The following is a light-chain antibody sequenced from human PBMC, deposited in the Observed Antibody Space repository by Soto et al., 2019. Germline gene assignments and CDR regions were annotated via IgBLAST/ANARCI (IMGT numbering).Light chain of an antibody. CDR1: QDISAW. CDR2: AAS. J-gene: IGKJ2*01. Sequence: DIQMIQSPSSVSASVGDRVSITCRASQDISAWLAWFQQTPGKAPRLLIFAASALHTGVPSRFGGSGSGTDFTLTITSLRPEDFGTYYCQQAYSFPFTFGQGTRLEI. CDR3: QQAYSFPFT. V-gene: IGKV1-12*01.